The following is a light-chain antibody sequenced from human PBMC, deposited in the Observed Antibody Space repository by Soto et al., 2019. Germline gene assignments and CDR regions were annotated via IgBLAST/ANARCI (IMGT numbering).Light chain of an antibody. CDR2: GAS. CDR1: QSVSSSY. Sequence: EIVLTQSPGTLSLSPGERATLSCRASQSVSSSYLAWYQQKPGQAPRLLIYGASSRDTGIPDRFSGSGSGTAFTLTISRLEPEDFAVYYCQQYGSSPLFTFGPGTKVDIK. J-gene: IGKJ3*01. V-gene: IGKV3-20*01. CDR3: QQYGSSPLFT.